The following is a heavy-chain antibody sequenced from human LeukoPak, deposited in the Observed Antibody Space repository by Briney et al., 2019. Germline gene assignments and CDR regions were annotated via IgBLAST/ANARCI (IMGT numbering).Heavy chain of an antibody. CDR1: GGSFSGYY. V-gene: IGHV4-34*01. J-gene: IGHJ3*02. CDR3: ARALVEMATMGDAFDI. D-gene: IGHD5-24*01. Sequence: SETLSLTCAVYGGSFSGYYWSWIRQPPGKGLEWIGEINHSGSTNYNPSLKSRVTISVDTSKNQFSLKLSSVTAADTAVYYCARALVEMATMGDAFDIWGQGTMVTVSS. CDR2: INHSGST.